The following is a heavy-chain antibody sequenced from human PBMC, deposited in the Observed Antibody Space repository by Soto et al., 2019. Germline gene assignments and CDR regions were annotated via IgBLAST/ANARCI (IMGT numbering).Heavy chain of an antibody. CDR1: GYTFTRYG. CDR2: ISGYNGDT. V-gene: IGHV1-18*01. J-gene: IGHJ6*02. Sequence: ASVKVSCKSSGYTFTRYGISWVRQAPGQGLEWMGWISGYNGDTKYVQKFQGRVTMTTDASTSTAYMELRSLTPDDTAVYYCAKEGYCSGGSCALYHHGYFGMDVWGQGTTVTVSS. D-gene: IGHD2-15*01. CDR3: AKEGYCSGGSCALYHHGYFGMDV.